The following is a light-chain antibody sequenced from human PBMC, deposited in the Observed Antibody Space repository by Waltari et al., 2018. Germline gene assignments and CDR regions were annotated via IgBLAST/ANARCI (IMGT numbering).Light chain of an antibody. CDR3: QQYYRNPLT. V-gene: IGKV4-1*01. CDR1: QSVFYSSTKKNH. Sequence: DNVLTQSPDSLAVSLGERATINCKSSQSVFYSSTKKNHLAWYQQKPGQPPKLLIYWGSTREIGVPDRFTGSGSGTDFTLTISSLQAEDVAVYYCQQYYRNPLTFGGGTTVEIK. CDR2: WGS. J-gene: IGKJ4*01.